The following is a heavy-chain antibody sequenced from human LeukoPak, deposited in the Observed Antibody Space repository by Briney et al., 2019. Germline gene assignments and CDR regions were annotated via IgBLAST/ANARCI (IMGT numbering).Heavy chain of an antibody. D-gene: IGHD6-13*01. V-gene: IGHV3-30*18. Sequence: GGSLRLSCAASGFTFSSYGMHWVRQAPGKGLEWVAVISYDGSKKYYADSVKGRFTISRDNSKNTLYLQMNSLRAEDTAVYYCAKDLAAAAGPPYFDYWGQGTLVTVSS. CDR2: ISYDGSKK. J-gene: IGHJ4*02. CDR3: AKDLAAAAGPPYFDY. CDR1: GFTFSSYG.